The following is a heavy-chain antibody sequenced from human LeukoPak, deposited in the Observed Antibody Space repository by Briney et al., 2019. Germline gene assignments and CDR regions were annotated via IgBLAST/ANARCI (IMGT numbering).Heavy chain of an antibody. CDR2: SSSSSSTI. V-gene: IGHV3-48*01. Sequence: GGSLRLSCAASGFTFSSYSMNWVRQAPGKGLEWVSYSSSSSSTIYYADSVKGRFTISRDNAKNSLYLQMNSQRAEDTAVYYCARDTAPSGWYYFDYWGQGALVTVSS. D-gene: IGHD6-13*01. J-gene: IGHJ4*02. CDR3: ARDTAPSGWYYFDY. CDR1: GFTFSSYS.